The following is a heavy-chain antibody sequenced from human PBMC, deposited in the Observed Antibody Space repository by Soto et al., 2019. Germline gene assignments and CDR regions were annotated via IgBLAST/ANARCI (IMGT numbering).Heavy chain of an antibody. CDR3: ARGVRSCSSNSCPNWFDP. D-gene: IGHD2-2*01. V-gene: IGHV2-5*02. CDR1: GFSLSTSGVG. Sequence: QITLEESGPTLVKPTQTLTLTCTFSGFSLSTSGVGVGWIRQPPGKALEWLAIIYWDDDKRYSPSLKSRLIITKDTSKKQVVVTMTNMDPVDTATYYCARGVRSCSSNSCPNWFDPWGQGTLVTVSS. CDR2: IYWDDDK. J-gene: IGHJ5*02.